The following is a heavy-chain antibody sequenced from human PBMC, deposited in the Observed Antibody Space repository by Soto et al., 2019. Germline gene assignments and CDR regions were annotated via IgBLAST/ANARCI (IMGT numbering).Heavy chain of an antibody. CDR3: VKAKDSGYRGAFDA. D-gene: IGHD5-18*01. J-gene: IGHJ4*02. V-gene: IGHV3-23*01. CDR1: CFNFGSYA. CDR2: VSGSGSSP. Sequence: GSRRRACAVACFNFGSYAMGWFRQSPGKGLEWVSGVSGSGSSPYYADSVKGRLTISKDKSKNTLYLDLNNLRSEDTAVYFCVKAKDSGYRGAFDAWRQGTLVTLAS.